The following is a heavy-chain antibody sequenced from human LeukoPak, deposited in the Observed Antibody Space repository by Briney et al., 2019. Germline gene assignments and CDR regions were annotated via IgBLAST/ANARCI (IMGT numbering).Heavy chain of an antibody. CDR2: IIPIFGTA. CDR1: GGTFSSYA. CDR3: ARDQGSGFDY. D-gene: IGHD6-19*01. V-gene: IGHV1-69*05. J-gene: IGHJ4*02. Sequence: ASVKVSCKASGGTFSSYAISWVRHAPGQGLEWMGGIIPIFGTANYAQKFQGRVTITTDESTSTAYMELSSLRSEDTAVYYCARDQGSGFDYWGQGTLVTVSS.